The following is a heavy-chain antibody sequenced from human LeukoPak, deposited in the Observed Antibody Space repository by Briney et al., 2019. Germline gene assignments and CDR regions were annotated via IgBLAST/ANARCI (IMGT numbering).Heavy chain of an antibody. CDR1: GFTLRTYW. CDR2: INSDGTST. J-gene: IGHJ4*02. CDR3: ARDDGGVRLFDY. D-gene: IGHD2-8*02. V-gene: IGHV3-74*01. Sequence: GGSLRLSCAASGFTLRTYWMHWVRQAPGKGLVWVSRINSDGTSTNYADSVKGRFTISRDNAKNTLYLQMNSLRAEDTAVYYCARDDGGVRLFDYWGQGTLVTVSS.